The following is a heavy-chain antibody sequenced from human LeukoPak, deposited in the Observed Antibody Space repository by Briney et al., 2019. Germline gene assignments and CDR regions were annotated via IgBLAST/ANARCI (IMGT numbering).Heavy chain of an antibody. CDR3: AKDIGLYYYDSSGMSL. Sequence: PGGSLRLSCAASGFTFSSYGMHWVRQAPGKGLEWVAFIRYDGSNKYYADSVKGRFTISRDNAKNSLYLQMNSLRAEDTALYYCAKDIGLYYYDSSGMSLWGQGTLVTVSS. D-gene: IGHD3-22*01. CDR2: IRYDGSNK. V-gene: IGHV3-30*02. CDR1: GFTFSSYG. J-gene: IGHJ4*02.